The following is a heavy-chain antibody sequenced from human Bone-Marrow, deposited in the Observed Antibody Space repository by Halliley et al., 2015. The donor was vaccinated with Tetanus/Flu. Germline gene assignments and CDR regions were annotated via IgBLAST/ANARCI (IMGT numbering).Heavy chain of an antibody. CDR3: ARRQGIVVSDDNYYFGLDV. D-gene: IGHD3-22*01. CDR2: IFPGDSET. V-gene: IGHV5-51*01. CDR1: GYSFSDYW. J-gene: IGHJ6*02. Sequence: VQLVQSGAEVKEPGESLKISCKGSGYSFSDYWIDWVRQMPGQDLESMGIIFPGDSETRYGPSFQGQVTISADTSISTAYLQWSSLKASDSGIYFCARRQGIVVSDDNYYFGLDVWGQGTTVTVYS.